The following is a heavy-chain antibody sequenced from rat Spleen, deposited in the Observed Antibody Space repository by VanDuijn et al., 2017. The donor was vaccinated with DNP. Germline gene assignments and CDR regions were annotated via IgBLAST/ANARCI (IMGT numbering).Heavy chain of an antibody. CDR3: ARHFYYYSSFDY. Sequence: VQLVESGEGPVQPGRSLKLSCVASGFIFSNYWMPWISRSPGKGLDWVASISNTGDHTYYSDSVKGRFSLSRDNAKSTLYLQLNSLMSEDTSTYYCARHFYYYSSFDYWGQGVMVTVSS. J-gene: IGHJ2*01. CDR2: ISNTGDHT. CDR1: GFIFSNYW. D-gene: IGHD1-2*01. V-gene: IGHV5-31*01.